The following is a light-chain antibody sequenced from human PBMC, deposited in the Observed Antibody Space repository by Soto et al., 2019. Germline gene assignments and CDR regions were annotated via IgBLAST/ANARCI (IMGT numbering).Light chain of an antibody. CDR2: DAS. J-gene: IGKJ2*01. CDR3: QQYDNLPQWT. V-gene: IGKV1-33*01. CDR1: QDISKY. Sequence: DIQMTQSPSSLSASVGDRVTITCQASQDISKYLNWYQQKPGKAPKLLIYDASNLETGVPSRFSGSGSGTDFTFTISSPQPEDIATYDCQQYDNLPQWTFGQGTKLEIK.